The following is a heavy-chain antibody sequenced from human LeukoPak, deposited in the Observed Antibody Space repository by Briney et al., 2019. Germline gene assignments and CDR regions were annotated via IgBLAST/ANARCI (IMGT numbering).Heavy chain of an antibody. CDR1: GFSFRSYG. CDR3: AKGSDSFDY. J-gene: IGHJ4*02. CDR2: IRYDGGSN. V-gene: IGHV3-30*02. Sequence: TGRSLRLSCAASGFSFRSYGLHWVRQAPGKGLEWVAFIRYDGGSNYYADPVKGRYIISRDNSKNTLYLQMNSLKAEDTAVYYCAKGSDSFDYWGQGILVTVSS.